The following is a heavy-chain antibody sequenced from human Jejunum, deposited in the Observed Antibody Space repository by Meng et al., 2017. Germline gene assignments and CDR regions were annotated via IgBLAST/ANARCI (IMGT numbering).Heavy chain of an antibody. CDR3: ARGNEYSNYGADF. V-gene: IGHV4-34*01. J-gene: IGHJ4*02. Sequence: QVKLQQWGAGLLKPSETLSLTCAVYGGFISDYYWTWIRQPPGKGLGWIGEINDSGSTNYNPSLKSRVTISVDTSKSQFYLRVSSVTAADTAVYYCARGNEYSNYGADFWGQGTLVTVSS. CDR2: INDSGST. D-gene: IGHD4-11*01. CDR1: GGFISDYY.